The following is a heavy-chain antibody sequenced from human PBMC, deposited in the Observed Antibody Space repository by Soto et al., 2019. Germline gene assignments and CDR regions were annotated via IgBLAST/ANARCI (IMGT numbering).Heavy chain of an antibody. J-gene: IGHJ6*02. V-gene: IGHV1-3*01. Sequence: ASVKVSCKASGYTFTSYAMHWVRQAPGQRLEWMGWINAGNGNTKYSQKFQGRVTITRDTSASTAYMELSSLRSEDTAVYYCARGGPFGVVIIRHMALDVWGQGTTVTVSS. CDR3: ARGGPFGVVIIRHMALDV. CDR2: INAGNGNT. D-gene: IGHD3-3*01. CDR1: GYTFTSYA.